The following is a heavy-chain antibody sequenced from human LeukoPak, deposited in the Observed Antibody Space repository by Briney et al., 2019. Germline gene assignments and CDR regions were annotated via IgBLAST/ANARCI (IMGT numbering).Heavy chain of an antibody. CDR1: GGSLSSSSYY. Sequence: SETLSLTCSVSGGSLSSSSYYWGWIRQPPGKGLEWIGSIYYSGSTYYNPSLKSRVTISVDTSKNQFSLKLSSVTAADTAVYYCARYRDLRYFDWLEFQHGGQGTLVTVSS. J-gene: IGHJ1*01. CDR3: ARYRDLRYFDWLEFQH. D-gene: IGHD3-9*01. CDR2: IYYSGST. V-gene: IGHV4-39*07.